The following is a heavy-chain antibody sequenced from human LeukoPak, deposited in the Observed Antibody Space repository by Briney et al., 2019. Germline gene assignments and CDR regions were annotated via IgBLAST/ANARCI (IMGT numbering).Heavy chain of an antibody. CDR3: ARGVAARLYY. J-gene: IGHJ4*02. Sequence: SETLSLTCTVSGGSISSYYWSWIRQPPGKGLEWIGYIYYSGSTNYNPSLKSRVTISVDTSKNQFSLKLSSVTAAGTAVYYCARGVAARLYYWGQGTLVTVSS. CDR1: GGSISSYY. CDR2: IYYSGST. D-gene: IGHD6-6*01. V-gene: IGHV4-59*01.